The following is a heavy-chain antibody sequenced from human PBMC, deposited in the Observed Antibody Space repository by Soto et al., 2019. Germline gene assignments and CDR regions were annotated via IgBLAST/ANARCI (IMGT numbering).Heavy chain of an antibody. D-gene: IGHD2-15*01. J-gene: IGHJ4*02. Sequence: QVQLVQSGAEVKKPGSSVKVSCKASGGTFSSSTISWVRQAPGQGLEWMGRIIPILGIATYAQKFQRRVTITAAKSTSTAYRELSRLRSEDPGVYCCAGRDDCSGGSGNYFDYWGQGTLVTVSS. V-gene: IGHV1-69*02. CDR1: GGTFSSST. CDR3: AGRDDCSGGSGNYFDY. CDR2: IIPILGIA.